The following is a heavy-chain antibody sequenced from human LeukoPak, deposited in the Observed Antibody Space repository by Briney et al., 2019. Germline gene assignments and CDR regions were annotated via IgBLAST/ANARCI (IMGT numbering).Heavy chain of an antibody. J-gene: IGHJ3*02. V-gene: IGHV4-59*01. CDR3: ARGVPRYYDFWGGHYAADLDAFDI. CDR2: IYYSGST. Sequence: SETLSLTCTVSGGSISSYYWSWIRQPPGKGLEWIGYIYYSGSTNYNPSLKSRVTISVDTSKNQFSLKLSSVTAADTAVYYCARGVPRYYDFWGGHYAADLDAFDIWGQGTMVTVSS. CDR1: GGSISSYY. D-gene: IGHD3-3*01.